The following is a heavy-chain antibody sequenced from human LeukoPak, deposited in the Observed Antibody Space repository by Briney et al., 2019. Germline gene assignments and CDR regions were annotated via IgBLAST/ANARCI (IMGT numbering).Heavy chain of an antibody. J-gene: IGHJ4*02. D-gene: IGHD2-15*01. CDR3: ARGGVPLGYCSGGSCYFDY. V-gene: IGHV3-53*01. CDR2: IYSGGST. CDR1: GFTVSSNY. Sequence: PGGSLRLSCAASGFTVSSNYMSWVRQAPGKGLEWVSVIYSGGSTYYADSVKGRFTISRDNSKNTLYLQMNSLRAEDTAVYYWARGGVPLGYCSGGSCYFDYWGQGTLVTVSS.